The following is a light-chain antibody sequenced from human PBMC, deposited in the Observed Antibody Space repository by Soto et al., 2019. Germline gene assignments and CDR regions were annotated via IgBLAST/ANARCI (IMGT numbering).Light chain of an antibody. J-gene: IGKJ5*01. CDR3: QQRKDWPIT. Sequence: EIVLTQSPATLSLSPGERATLSCRASQSVDIYLAWYQQRPGQAPRLLISDASNRATGIPARFSGSGSGTDFTLTISSLDPEDFAVYYCQQRKDWPITFGQGTRLEIK. V-gene: IGKV3-11*01. CDR2: DAS. CDR1: QSVDIY.